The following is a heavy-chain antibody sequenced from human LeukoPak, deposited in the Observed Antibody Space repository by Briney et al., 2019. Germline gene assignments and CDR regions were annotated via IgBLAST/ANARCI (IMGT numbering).Heavy chain of an antibody. CDR1: GVSISSGGYS. V-gene: IGHV4-30-2*01. CDR3: ASRVDYYGSGSYSKYFDY. Sequence: SETLSLTCAVSGVSISSGGYSWSWIRQPPGKGLEWIGYIYHSGSTYYNPSLKSRVTISVDKSKNQFSLKLSSVTAADTAVYYCASRVDYYGSGSYSKYFDYWGQGTLVTVSS. CDR2: IYHSGST. D-gene: IGHD3-10*01. J-gene: IGHJ4*02.